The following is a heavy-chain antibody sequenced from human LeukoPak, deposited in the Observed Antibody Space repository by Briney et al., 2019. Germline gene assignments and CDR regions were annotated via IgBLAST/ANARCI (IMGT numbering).Heavy chain of an antibody. Sequence: GESLKISCKGSGYSFTSYWIGWVRQMPGKGLEWMGIIYPGDSDTRYSPSFQGQVTISADKSISTAYLQWSSLKASDTAMYYCARRVADYYYYYYMDVWGKGTTVTVSS. CDR3: ARRVADYYYYYYMDV. V-gene: IGHV5-51*01. J-gene: IGHJ6*03. CDR1: GYSFTSYW. D-gene: IGHD5-12*01. CDR2: IYPGDSDT.